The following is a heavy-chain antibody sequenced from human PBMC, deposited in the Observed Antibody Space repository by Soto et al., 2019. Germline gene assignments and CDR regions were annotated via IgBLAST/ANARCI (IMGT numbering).Heavy chain of an antibody. CDR3: ARRGGYCSSTSCYTGMDYYYYGMDV. D-gene: IGHD2-2*02. CDR2: ISAYNGNT. J-gene: IGHJ6*02. Sequence: QVQLVQSGAEVKKPGASVKVSCKASGYTFTSYGISWVRQAPGQGLEWMGWISAYNGNTNYAQKFQGRVTMTRNTSISTAYMELSSLRSEDTAVYYCARRGGYCSSTSCYTGMDYYYYGMDVWGQGTTVTVSS. V-gene: IGHV1-18*01. CDR1: GYTFTSYG.